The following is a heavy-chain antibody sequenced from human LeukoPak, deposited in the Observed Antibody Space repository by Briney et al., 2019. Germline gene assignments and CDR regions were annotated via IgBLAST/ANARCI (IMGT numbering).Heavy chain of an antibody. CDR1: GGSFSGYY. CDR3: ARVRATGAFDI. CDR2: INHSGST. J-gene: IGHJ3*02. D-gene: IGHD1-14*01. Sequence: PSETLSLTCAVYGGSFSGYYWSWIRQPPGKGLEWIGEINHSGSTNYNPSLKSRVTMSVDTSKNQFSLKLSSVTAADTAVYYCARVRATGAFDIWGQGTMVTVSS. V-gene: IGHV4-34*01.